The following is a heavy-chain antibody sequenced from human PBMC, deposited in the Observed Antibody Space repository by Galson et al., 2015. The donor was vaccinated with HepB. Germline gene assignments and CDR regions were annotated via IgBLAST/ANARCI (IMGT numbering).Heavy chain of an antibody. CDR2: ISGSGSST. Sequence: SLRLSCAASGFTFYNYAMSWVRQAPGKGLECVSAISGSGSSTFDSDSVRGRFTISRDNSKNTLYLPMNSLRAEDTAVYYFAKDRLRWELPDAFDIWGQGTMVTVSS. V-gene: IGHV3-23*01. CDR3: AKDRLRWELPDAFDI. CDR1: GFTFYNYA. J-gene: IGHJ3*02. D-gene: IGHD2-15*01.